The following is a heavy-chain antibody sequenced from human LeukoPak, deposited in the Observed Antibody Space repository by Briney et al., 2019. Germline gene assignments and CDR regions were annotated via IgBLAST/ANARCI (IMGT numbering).Heavy chain of an antibody. Sequence: ASVKVSCKASGYTFTSFGISWVRQAPGQRLTWMGWISAYNGNTDYAQNFQGRVTMTTDTSTSTAYMELRSLGSDDTAVYYCARDLGYYASGTYARDYYYYMDVWGKGTTVTVSS. J-gene: IGHJ6*03. CDR3: ARDLGYYASGTYARDYYYYMDV. CDR2: ISAYNGNT. CDR1: GYTFTSFG. V-gene: IGHV1-18*01. D-gene: IGHD3-10*01.